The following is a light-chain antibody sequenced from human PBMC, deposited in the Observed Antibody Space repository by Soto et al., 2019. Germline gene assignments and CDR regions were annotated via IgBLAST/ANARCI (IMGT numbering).Light chain of an antibody. CDR1: NSNIGAGYP. Sequence: QSVLTQPPSVTGAPGQRVTISCTGSNSNIGAGYPVHWYQQFPGAAPKLLIYADTHRPSGVPDRFSGSKSGTSASLAIPGLQAEDEADFYCQSYDSNLIGLIFGGGTKLTVL. CDR2: ADT. CDR3: QSYDSNLIGLI. V-gene: IGLV1-40*01. J-gene: IGLJ2*01.